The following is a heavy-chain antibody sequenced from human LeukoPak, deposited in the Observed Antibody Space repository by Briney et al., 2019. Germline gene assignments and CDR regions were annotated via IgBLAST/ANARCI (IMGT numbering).Heavy chain of an antibody. CDR3: ARTSIGGYYYGMDV. CDR2: IYYSGST. Sequence: PSETLSLTCTVSGGSVSSSSYYWGWIRQPPGKGPEWIGYIYYSGSTNYNPSLKSRVTISVDTSKNQLSLKLSSVTAADTAVYYCARTSIGGYYYGMDVWGQGTTVTVSS. J-gene: IGHJ6*02. CDR1: GGSVSSSSYY. D-gene: IGHD3-3*01. V-gene: IGHV4-61*01.